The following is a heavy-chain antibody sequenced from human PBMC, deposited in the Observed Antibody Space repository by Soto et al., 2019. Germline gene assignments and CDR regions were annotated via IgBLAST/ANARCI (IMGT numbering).Heavy chain of an antibody. J-gene: IGHJ2*01. D-gene: IGHD3-22*01. V-gene: IGHV3-23*01. Sequence: GGSLRLSCAASGFTFSSYAMSWVRQAPGKGLEWVSAISGSGGSTYYADSVKGRFTISRDNAKNTLYLQMNSLRAEDTAVDYCAKEALITMIVVGRDWYFDLWGRGTLVTVSS. CDR3: AKEALITMIVVGRDWYFDL. CDR1: GFTFSSYA. CDR2: ISGSGGST.